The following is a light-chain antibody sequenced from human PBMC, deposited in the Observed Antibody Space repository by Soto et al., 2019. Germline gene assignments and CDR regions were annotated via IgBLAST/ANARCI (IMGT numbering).Light chain of an antibody. V-gene: IGKV3-20*01. J-gene: IGKJ4*01. CDR2: GAS. CDR1: QNVTSTY. CDR3: QQYGSSPLT. Sequence: DSVLTQSPGTLSLSPGERATLSCRASQNVTSTYLAWYQQRPGQAPRLLIYGASSRATGIPDRFSGSGSGTDFTLTISRLEPEDFAVYYCQQYGSSPLTFGRGTKVDIK.